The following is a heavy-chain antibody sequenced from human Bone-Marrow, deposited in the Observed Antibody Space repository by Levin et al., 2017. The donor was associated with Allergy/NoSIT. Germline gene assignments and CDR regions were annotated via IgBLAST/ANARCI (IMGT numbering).Heavy chain of an antibody. J-gene: IGHJ4*02. Sequence: PGGSLRLPCEASGFTFSDYWMSWVRQPSGKGLEWVARINKGRNEIPYVDSVKGRFTIPRDDGKKSLYLQMNSLRVEDTAVYYCVRGGGYYGSWWGQGALVTVSS. D-gene: IGHD3-10*01. CDR1: GFTFSDYW. CDR2: INKGRNEI. V-gene: IGHV3-7*03. CDR3: VRGGGYYGSW.